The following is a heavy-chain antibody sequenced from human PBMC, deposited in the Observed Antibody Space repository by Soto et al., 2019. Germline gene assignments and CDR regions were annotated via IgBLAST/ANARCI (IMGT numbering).Heavy chain of an antibody. CDR3: ARAESGWWKDAFNI. Sequence: QVQLVESGGGVVQPGRSLRLSCAASGFTFSSYAMHWVRQAPGKGLEWVAVISYDGSNKYSADSVKGRFTISRDNSKNTLYLQMNSLRAEDTAVYYCARAESGWWKDAFNILGQGTMVTVSS. D-gene: IGHD6-19*01. CDR1: GFTFSSYA. J-gene: IGHJ3*02. CDR2: ISYDGSNK. V-gene: IGHV3-30-3*01.